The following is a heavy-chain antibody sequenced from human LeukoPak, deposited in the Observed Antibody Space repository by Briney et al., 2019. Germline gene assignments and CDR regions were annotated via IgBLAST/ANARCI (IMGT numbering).Heavy chain of an antibody. CDR3: ARASYDYVWGSYREYFDY. J-gene: IGHJ4*02. Sequence: SETLSLTCIVSGGSISSSSYYWGWIRQPPGKGLEWIGSFYHSGSTYYNPSLKSRVTISVDTSKNQFSLKLSSVTAADTAVYYCARASYDYVWGSYREYFDYWGQGTLVTVSS. D-gene: IGHD3-16*02. CDR1: GGSISSSSYY. CDR2: FYHSGST. V-gene: IGHV4-39*01.